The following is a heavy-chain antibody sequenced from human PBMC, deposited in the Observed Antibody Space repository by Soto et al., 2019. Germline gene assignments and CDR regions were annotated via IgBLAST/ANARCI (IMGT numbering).Heavy chain of an antibody. J-gene: IGHJ6*02. CDR3: AREGETTVTTGYYGMDV. CDR2: INPNGGST. Sequence: GASVKVSCKAPAATFTSYYIHWVRQAPGHGLEWMGIINPNGGSTRFAQTFLGRITMATDTSTSTAYMELSSLRSEDTAVYYCAREGETTVTTGYYGMDVWGQGTTVTVSS. CDR1: AATFTSYY. V-gene: IGHV1-46*01. D-gene: IGHD4-17*01.